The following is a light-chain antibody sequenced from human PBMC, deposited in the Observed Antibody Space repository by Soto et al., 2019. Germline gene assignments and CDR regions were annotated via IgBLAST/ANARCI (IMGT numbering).Light chain of an antibody. J-gene: IGKJ2*01. Sequence: EIVLTQSPGTLSLSPGERSTLSCRASQSISSSYLAWYQQKPGQAPRLLIFGASTRATGIPDRFSGSGSGTDFTLTISRLEPKDFAVYYCQHLGTFGQGTKLEI. CDR1: QSISSSY. CDR2: GAS. V-gene: IGKV3-20*01. CDR3: QHLGT.